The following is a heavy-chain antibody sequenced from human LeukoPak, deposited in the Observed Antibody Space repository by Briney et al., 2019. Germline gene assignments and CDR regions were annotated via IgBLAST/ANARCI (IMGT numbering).Heavy chain of an antibody. CDR2: IYPGDSDT. J-gene: IGHJ4*02. CDR1: GYSFTSYW. Sequence: GESLKISCKGSGYSFTSYWSGWVRQMPGKGLEWMGIIYPGDSDTRYSPSLQGQVTISADKSISTAYLQWSSLKASDTAMYYCARARTMVRGAATSFDYWGQGTLVTVSS. D-gene: IGHD3-10*01. CDR3: ARARTMVRGAATSFDY. V-gene: IGHV5-51*01.